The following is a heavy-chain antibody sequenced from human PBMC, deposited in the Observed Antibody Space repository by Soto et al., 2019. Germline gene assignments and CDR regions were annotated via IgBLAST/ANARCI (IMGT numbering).Heavy chain of an antibody. CDR2: MSHSGGT. J-gene: IGHJ3*02. CDR1: GGFVSSGSYY. Sequence: QVQLQQWGAGLLKPSETLSVTCAVYGGFVSSGSYYWSWIRQPPGKGLEWIGEMSHSGGTHFNPSLKSRVTISVDTSKNQFSLKMSSVTAADTALYYCARVERRTATTVVDAFDIWGPGTMVIVSS. D-gene: IGHD2-21*02. CDR3: ARVERRTATTVVDAFDI. V-gene: IGHV4-34*01.